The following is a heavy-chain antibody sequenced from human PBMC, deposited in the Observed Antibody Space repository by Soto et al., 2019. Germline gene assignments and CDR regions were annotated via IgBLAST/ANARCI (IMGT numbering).Heavy chain of an antibody. V-gene: IGHV4-31*03. Sequence: SETLSLTCTVSGGSISSGGYYWSWIRQHPGKGLEWIGYIYYSGSTYYNPSLKSRVTISVDTSKNQFSLKLSSVTAADTAVYYCARSTTSYGRTYYFDYWGQGTLVTVSS. D-gene: IGHD5-18*01. CDR3: ARSTTSYGRTYYFDY. CDR1: GGSISSGGYY. J-gene: IGHJ4*02. CDR2: IYYSGST.